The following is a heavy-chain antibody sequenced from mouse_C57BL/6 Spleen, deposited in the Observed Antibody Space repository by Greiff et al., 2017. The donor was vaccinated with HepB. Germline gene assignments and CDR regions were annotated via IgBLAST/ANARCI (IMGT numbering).Heavy chain of an antibody. CDR1: GYTFTSYW. CDR2: IDPSDSET. Sequence: QVQLQQPGAELVRPGSSVKLSCKASGYTFTSYWMHWVKQRPIQGLEWIGNIDPSDSETHYNQKFKDKATLTVDKSSSTAYMQLSSLTSEDSAVYYCARQGQLRLLAYWGQGTLVTVSA. CDR3: ARQGQLRLLAY. V-gene: IGHV1-52*01. J-gene: IGHJ3*01. D-gene: IGHD3-2*02.